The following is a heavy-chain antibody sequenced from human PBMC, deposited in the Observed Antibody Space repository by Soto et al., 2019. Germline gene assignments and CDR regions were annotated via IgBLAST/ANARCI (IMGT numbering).Heavy chain of an antibody. D-gene: IGHD1-26*01. Sequence: GGSLRLSCAASGFTFSSYEMNWVRQAPGKGLEWVAYISISGRTIYYADSVKGRFTISRDDAKSSLYLQMNSLRAGDTAVYYCARDVSGSFYVSGINDDAYDLWGQGTLVTVSS. J-gene: IGHJ3*01. CDR2: ISISGRTI. CDR3: ARDVSGSFYVSGINDDAYDL. CDR1: GFTFSSYE. V-gene: IGHV3-48*03.